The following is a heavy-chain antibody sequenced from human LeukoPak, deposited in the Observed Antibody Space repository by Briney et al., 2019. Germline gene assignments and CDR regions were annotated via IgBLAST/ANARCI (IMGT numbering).Heavy chain of an antibody. V-gene: IGHV3-7*01. CDR1: GFTFSSYW. J-gene: IGHJ4*02. CDR3: ARDRFRGVVVPAAIGN. Sequence: GRPLRLSCAASGFTFSSYWMSWVRQAPGKGLEWVDNIKQDGSEKYYVDSVKGRFTISRDNAKNSLYLQMNSLRAEDTAVYYCARDRFRGVVVPAAIGNWGQGTLVTVSS. D-gene: IGHD2-2*01. CDR2: IKQDGSEK.